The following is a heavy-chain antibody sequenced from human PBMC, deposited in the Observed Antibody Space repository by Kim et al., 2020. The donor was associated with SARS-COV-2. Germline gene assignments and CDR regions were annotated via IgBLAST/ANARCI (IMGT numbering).Heavy chain of an antibody. CDR1: GNSVSSNRAG. J-gene: IGHJ2*01. CDR3: ARDGAPRGFWYFDL. Sequence: SQTLSLTCSISGNSVSSNRAGWNWIRQSPSRGLEWLGRTSYKNKWETAYAVSLKGRLIITPDTSKNQVSLQLNSVTPDDSAVYFCARDGAPRGFWYFDLWGRGTRVTVSS. V-gene: IGHV6-1*01. CDR2: TSYKNKWET. D-gene: IGHD1-26*01.